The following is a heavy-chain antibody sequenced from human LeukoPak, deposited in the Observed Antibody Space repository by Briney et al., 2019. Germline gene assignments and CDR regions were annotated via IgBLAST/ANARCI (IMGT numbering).Heavy chain of an antibody. CDR1: GFTFSSYA. V-gene: IGHV3-30*04. CDR2: ISHDGSNK. J-gene: IGHJ4*02. CDR3: ASLEEWELLV. Sequence: PGRSLRLSCAASGFTFSSYAMHWVRQAPGKGLEWVAVISHDGSNKYYADSVKGRFTISRDNSKNTLYLQMNSLRAEDTAVYYCASLEEWELLVWGQGTLVTVSS. D-gene: IGHD1-26*01.